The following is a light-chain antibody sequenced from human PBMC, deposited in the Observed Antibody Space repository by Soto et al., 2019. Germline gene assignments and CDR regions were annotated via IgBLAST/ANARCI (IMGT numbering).Light chain of an antibody. V-gene: IGKV1-5*03. CDR2: KAS. J-gene: IGKJ1*01. CDR1: QTVGNW. Sequence: DIQMTQSPSTLSAFVGDRVTITCRASQTVGNWLAWYQQKAGKAPKLLIYKASYLEGGVPSRFSGSGAGTEFTLTISSLQPDDFATYYCKQYNGTFGQGTKVEIK. CDR3: KQYNGT.